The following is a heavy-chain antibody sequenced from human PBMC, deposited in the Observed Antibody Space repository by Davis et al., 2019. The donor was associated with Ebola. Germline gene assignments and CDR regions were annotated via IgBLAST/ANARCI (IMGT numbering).Heavy chain of an antibody. J-gene: IGHJ6*04. V-gene: IGHV4-39*07. CDR3: ARDLRGYSYGTYYYYGMDV. CDR2: IYYRGNT. D-gene: IGHD5-18*01. CDR1: GGSISSSSHY. Sequence: MPSETLSLTCTVSGGSISSSSHYWGWIRQSPGKGLEWIGSIYYRGNTYTNPSLKSRVTMSVDTSKNQFSLKLSSVTAADTAVYYCARDLRGYSYGTYYYYGMDVWGKGTTVTVSS.